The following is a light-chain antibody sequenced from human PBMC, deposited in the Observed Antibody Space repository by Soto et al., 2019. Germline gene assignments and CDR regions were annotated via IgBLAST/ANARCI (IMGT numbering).Light chain of an antibody. J-gene: IGKJ1*01. CDR3: QQYGGPVPWT. CDR2: GAS. V-gene: IGKV3D-15*01. CDR1: QSVSSH. Sequence: EIVVTQSPATLSVSPGERATLSCRTSQSVSSHVAWYQQTPGQAPRLLIHGASTRATGIPDRFTGSGSGTDFTLTIARLEPEDFAVYYCQQYGGPVPWTFGQGTKVDI.